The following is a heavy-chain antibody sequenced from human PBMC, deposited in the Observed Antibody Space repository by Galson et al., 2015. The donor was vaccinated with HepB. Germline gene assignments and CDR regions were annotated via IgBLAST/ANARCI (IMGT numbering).Heavy chain of an antibody. D-gene: IGHD3-10*01. CDR2: FDPEDGET. CDR3: ATLSNEVRGVIITNYYYYGMDV. Sequence: SVKVSCKVSGYTLTELSMHWVRQAPGKGLEWMGGFDPEDGETIYAQKFQGRVTMTEDTSTDTAYMELSSLRSEDTAVYYCATLSNEVRGVIITNYYYYGMDVWGQGTTVTVSS. CDR1: GYTLTELS. J-gene: IGHJ6*02. V-gene: IGHV1-24*01.